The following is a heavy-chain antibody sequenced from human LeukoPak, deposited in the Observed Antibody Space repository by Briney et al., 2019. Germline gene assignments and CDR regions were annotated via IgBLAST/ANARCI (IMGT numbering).Heavy chain of an antibody. Sequence: SETLSLTCAVYGGSFSGYYWSWIRQPPGKGLEWIGEINHSGSTNYNPSLKSRVTISVDTSKNQFSLKLSSVTAADTAVYYCARYLSSGWSNYFDYWGQGTLVTVSS. CDR1: GGSFSGYY. CDR2: INHSGST. D-gene: IGHD6-19*01. CDR3: ARYLSSGWSNYFDY. V-gene: IGHV4-34*01. J-gene: IGHJ4*02.